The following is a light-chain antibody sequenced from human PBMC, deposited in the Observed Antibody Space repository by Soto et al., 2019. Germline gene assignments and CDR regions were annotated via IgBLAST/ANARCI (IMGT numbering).Light chain of an antibody. J-gene: IGKJ1*01. CDR1: QSISSW. V-gene: IGKV1-5*03. Sequence: DIQMTQSPSTLSASVGDRVTITCRASQSISSWLAWYQQKPGKAPKLLIYKASSLESGVPSRFSGSGPGTEFTLTISSLQPDDFATYYCQQYNKAPWKFGQGTKVDI. CDR2: KAS. CDR3: QQYNKAPWK.